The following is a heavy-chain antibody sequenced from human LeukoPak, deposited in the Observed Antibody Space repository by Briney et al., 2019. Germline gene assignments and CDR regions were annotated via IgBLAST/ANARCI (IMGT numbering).Heavy chain of an antibody. J-gene: IGHJ4*02. CDR3: ASGGDYFHY. CDR2: IYYSGST. Sequence: PSETLSLTCTVSGGSISNYYWGWIRQPPGKGLEWIGYIYYSGSTNYNPSLKSRVTISVDTSKNQFSLKLISVTAADTAVYYCASGGDYFHYWGQGTLVTVSS. D-gene: IGHD3-16*01. V-gene: IGHV4-59*01. CDR1: GGSISNYY.